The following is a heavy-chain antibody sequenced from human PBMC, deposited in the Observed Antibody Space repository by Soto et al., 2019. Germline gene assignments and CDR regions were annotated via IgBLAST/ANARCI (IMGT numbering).Heavy chain of an antibody. V-gene: IGHV2-5*02. J-gene: IGHJ4*02. CDR2: IYWDDDK. CDR1: GFSLSTSGVG. D-gene: IGHD3-22*01. Sequence: QITLKESGPTLVKPTQTLTLTCTFSGFSLSTSGVGVGWIRQPPGKALERLALIYWDDDKRYSPSLKSRLTITKDTSKNQVVLTMTNMDPVDTATYYCAHSLVPYYYDSSGYYGIDYWGQGTLVTVSS. CDR3: AHSLVPYYYDSSGYYGIDY.